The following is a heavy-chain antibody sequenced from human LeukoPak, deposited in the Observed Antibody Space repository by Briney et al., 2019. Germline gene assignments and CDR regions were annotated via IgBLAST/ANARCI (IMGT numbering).Heavy chain of an antibody. J-gene: IGHJ4*02. CDR2: ISYDGSNK. Sequence: GGSLRLSCAASGFTFSSYAMHWVRQAPGKGLEWVAVISYDGSNKYYADSVKGRFTISRDNSKNMLYLQMNSLRAEDTAVYYCARDYGYYYGSGSYYIPDWGQGTLVTVSS. CDR3: ARDYGYYYGSGSYYIPD. D-gene: IGHD3-10*01. CDR1: GFTFSSYA. V-gene: IGHV3-30-3*01.